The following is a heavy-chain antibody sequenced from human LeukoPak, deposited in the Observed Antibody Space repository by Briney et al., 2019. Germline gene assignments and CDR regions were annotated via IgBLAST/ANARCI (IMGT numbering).Heavy chain of an antibody. CDR3: TTDLRDGILTDYGMDV. J-gene: IGHJ6*04. CDR2: IRSKAYGGTT. CDR1: GFTFGDYA. Sequence: GSLRLSCTASGFTFGDYAMSWVRQAPGKGLEWVGFIRSKAYGGTTEYAASVKGRFTISRDDSKSIAYLQMNSLKTEYTAVYYCTTDLRDGILTDYGMDVFGKGTTVTGSS. V-gene: IGHV3-49*04. D-gene: IGHD3-9*01.